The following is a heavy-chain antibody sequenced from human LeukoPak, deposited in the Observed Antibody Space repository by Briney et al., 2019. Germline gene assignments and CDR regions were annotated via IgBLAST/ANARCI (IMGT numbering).Heavy chain of an antibody. D-gene: IGHD2-2*02. CDR3: AREVTDYCSSTSCYTGYDDY. V-gene: IGHV4-39*02. J-gene: IGHJ4*02. Sequence: SETLSVTCTVSGGSISSSSYYWGWIRQPPGKGLEWIGSIYYSGSTYYNPSLKSRVTISVDTSKNQFSLKLSSVTAADTAVYYCAREVTDYCSSTSCYTGYDDYWGQGTLVTVSS. CDR2: IYYSGST. CDR1: GGSISSSSYY.